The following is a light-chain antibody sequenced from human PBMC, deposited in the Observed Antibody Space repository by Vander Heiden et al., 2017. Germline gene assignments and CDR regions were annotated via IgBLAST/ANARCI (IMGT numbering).Light chain of an antibody. J-gene: IGLJ1*01. V-gene: IGLV3-1*01. Sequence: SYELTQPPSVSVSPGQTASITCSGAQLGDHSACWYQQKPGQSPVLVIYQDSKRPSGIPERFSGSNSGNTATLTISGTQAMDEADYYCQAWDSSTAVFGTGTKVTVL. CDR1: QLGDHS. CDR3: QAWDSSTAV. CDR2: QDS.